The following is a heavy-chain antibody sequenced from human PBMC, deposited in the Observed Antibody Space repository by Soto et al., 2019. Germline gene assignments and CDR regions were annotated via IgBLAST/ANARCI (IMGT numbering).Heavy chain of an antibody. CDR2: IWFDGSKQ. J-gene: IGHJ4*02. CDR1: GFTFSTYG. D-gene: IGHD6-13*01. CDR3: ATDGTHSTTCPSCFES. V-gene: IGHV3-33*01. Sequence: PGGSLRLSCAASGFTFSTYGIHWVRKAPGKGLEWVSVIWFDGSKQYYADSVKGRFTISRDDSKNTVYLQMNSLRAEDTAVYYCATDGTHSTTCPSCFESWGQGTLVSVSS.